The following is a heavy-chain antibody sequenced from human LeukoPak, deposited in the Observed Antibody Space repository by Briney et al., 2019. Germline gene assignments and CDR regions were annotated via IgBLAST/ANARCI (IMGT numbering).Heavy chain of an antibody. Sequence: GRSLRLSCAASGFTFSSYWMHWVRQAPGKGLVCVSCINSDGTITSYADSVKGRFTISRDNAKNTLYLQMNSLRAEDTAVYYCAGSRGQFDYWGQGTLVTVSS. CDR2: INSDGTIT. CDR3: AGSRGQFDY. V-gene: IGHV3-74*01. CDR1: GFTFSSYW. J-gene: IGHJ4*02.